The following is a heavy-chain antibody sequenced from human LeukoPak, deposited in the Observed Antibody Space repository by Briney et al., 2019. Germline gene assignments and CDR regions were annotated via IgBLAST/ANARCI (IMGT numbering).Heavy chain of an antibody. CDR3: AREYSSGWYSNDY. Sequence: ASVKVSCKASGYTFTGYRMHWVRQAPGQGLEWMGWINPNSGGTNYVQKFQGRVTMTRDTSISTAYMELSRLRSDDTAVYYCAREYSSGWYSNDYWGQGTLVTVSS. J-gene: IGHJ4*02. V-gene: IGHV1-2*02. CDR1: GYTFTGYR. D-gene: IGHD6-19*01. CDR2: INPNSGGT.